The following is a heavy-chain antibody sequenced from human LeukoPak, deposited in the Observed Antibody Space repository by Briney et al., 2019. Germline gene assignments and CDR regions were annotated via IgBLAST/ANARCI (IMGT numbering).Heavy chain of an antibody. CDR2: IYHTGST. Sequence: SGTLSLNCTVSGVSISSSNWWSWVRQPPGKGLEWIGEIYHTGSTNYSPSLKSRVTMSVDKSKNHFSLKLSSVTAADTAVYYCAKIVTTVTTTEGYWGQGTLVTVSS. D-gene: IGHD4-17*01. CDR3: AKIVTTVTTTEGY. CDR1: GVSISSSNW. V-gene: IGHV4-4*02. J-gene: IGHJ4*02.